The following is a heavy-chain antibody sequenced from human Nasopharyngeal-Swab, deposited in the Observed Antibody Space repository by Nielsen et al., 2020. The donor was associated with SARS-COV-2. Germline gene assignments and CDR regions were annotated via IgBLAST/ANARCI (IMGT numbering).Heavy chain of an antibody. CDR1: GYSFTSYW. CDR2: IYPGDSDT. V-gene: IGHV5-51*01. CDR3: ARRGWLQLGAYDAFDI. Sequence: GESLKISCKGSGYSFTSYWIGWVRQMPGKGLERMGIIYPGDSDTRYSPSFQGQVTISADKSISTAYLQWSSLKASDTAMYYCARRGWLQLGAYDAFDIWGQGTMVTVSS. D-gene: IGHD5-24*01. J-gene: IGHJ3*02.